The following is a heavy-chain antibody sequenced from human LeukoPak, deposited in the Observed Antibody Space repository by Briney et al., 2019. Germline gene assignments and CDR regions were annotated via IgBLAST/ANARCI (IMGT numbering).Heavy chain of an antibody. J-gene: IGHJ6*03. D-gene: IGHD2-2*01. CDR3: ATAEEYQLSRSSYYYYYMDV. V-gene: IGHV1-24*01. Sequence: ASVKVSCKVSGYTLTGLCMHWVRQAPGKGLEWMGGFDPEDGETIYAQKFQGRVTMTEDTSMATAYMELRSLRSEDTAVYYCATAEEYQLSRSSYYYYYMDVWGKGTTVPVSS. CDR1: GYTLTGLC. CDR2: FDPEDGET.